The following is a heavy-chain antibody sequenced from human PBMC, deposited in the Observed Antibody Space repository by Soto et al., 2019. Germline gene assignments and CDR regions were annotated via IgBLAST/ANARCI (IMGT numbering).Heavy chain of an antibody. D-gene: IGHD3-3*01. Sequence: ASVKVSCKASGYTFTGYYMHWVRQAPGQGLEWMGWINPNSGGTNYAQKFQGWVTMTRDTSISTAYMELSRLRSDDTAVYYCARVHNYDFLSGPNPIYYGMDVWGQGTTVTVSS. J-gene: IGHJ6*02. V-gene: IGHV1-2*04. CDR1: GYTFTGYY. CDR2: INPNSGGT. CDR3: ARVHNYDFLSGPNPIYYGMDV.